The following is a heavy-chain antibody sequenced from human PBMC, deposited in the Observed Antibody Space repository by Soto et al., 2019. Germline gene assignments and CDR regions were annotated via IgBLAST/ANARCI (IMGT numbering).Heavy chain of an antibody. CDR3: ARIPFDHVWGTDRYSPNFDY. CDR1: GFTFGNYW. V-gene: IGHV3-23*01. J-gene: IGHJ4*02. CDR2: ISGSGDSK. D-gene: IGHD3-16*02. Sequence: QPGGSLRLSCGASGFTFGNYWMHWVRQVPGKGLVWVSGISGSGDSKHYSDSLKGRFTISRDNSKNTLFLQMNSLRAEDTAVYYCARIPFDHVWGTDRYSPNFDYWGQGTQVTVSS.